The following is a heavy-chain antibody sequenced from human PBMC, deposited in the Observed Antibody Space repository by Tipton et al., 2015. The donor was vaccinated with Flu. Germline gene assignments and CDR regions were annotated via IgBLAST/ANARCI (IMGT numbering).Heavy chain of an antibody. CDR1: GFTFSTYW. D-gene: IGHD1-26*01. J-gene: IGHJ3*01. V-gene: IGHV3-7*01. Sequence: SLRLSCAASGFTFSTYWMNWLRQAPGKGLEWVANINQDGSEKYSVDSVKGRFTVSRDNARSSLYLQMNSLRAEDTAVYYCASLRGSGIYSSYAFDFWGQGTMVTVSS. CDR3: ASLRGSGIYSSYAFDF. CDR2: INQDGSEK.